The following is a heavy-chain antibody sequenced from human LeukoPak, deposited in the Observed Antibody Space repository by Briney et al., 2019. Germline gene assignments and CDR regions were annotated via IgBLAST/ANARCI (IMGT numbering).Heavy chain of an antibody. Sequence: ASVKVSCKASGYTFNCYDINWVRQATGPGLEWMGWMNPNSGNTGYAQKFQGRVTMTRNTSISTAYMELSSLRSEDTAVYYCARSGSGSYSYYFDYWGQGTLVTVSS. D-gene: IGHD1-26*01. J-gene: IGHJ4*02. V-gene: IGHV1-8*01. CDR2: MNPNSGNT. CDR1: GYTFNCYD. CDR3: ARSGSGSYSYYFDY.